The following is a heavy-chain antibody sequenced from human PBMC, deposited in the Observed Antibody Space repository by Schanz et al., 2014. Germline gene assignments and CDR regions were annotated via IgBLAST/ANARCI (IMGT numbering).Heavy chain of an antibody. Sequence: QVQLVQSGAEVKKPGASVKVSCKASGYTFSNYGISWLRQAPGQGFEWMAWMSHNGNTKYAQSPQSRITVTRMTSTSTTYNDLRVLTSDSARGFYGARDVPINDYWGQGTLVTVSS. J-gene: IGHJ4*02. V-gene: IGHV1-18*01. CDR2: MSHNGNT. CDR1: GYTFSNYG. CDR3: ARDVPINDY.